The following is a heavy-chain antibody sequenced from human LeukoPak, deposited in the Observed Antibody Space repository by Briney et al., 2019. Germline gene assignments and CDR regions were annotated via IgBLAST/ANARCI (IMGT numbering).Heavy chain of an antibody. J-gene: IGHJ6*03. V-gene: IGHV1-46*01. CDR3: ARDAGGTTTSYYYYMDV. CDR2: INPSGGST. Sequence: ASVKVSCKASGYTFTSYYMHWVRQAPGQGLEWMGIINPSGGSTSYAQKFQGRVTMTRDMSMSTVYMELSSLRSEDTAVYYCARDAGGTTTSYYYYMDVWGKGTTVTVSS. D-gene: IGHD4-11*01. CDR1: GYTFTSYY.